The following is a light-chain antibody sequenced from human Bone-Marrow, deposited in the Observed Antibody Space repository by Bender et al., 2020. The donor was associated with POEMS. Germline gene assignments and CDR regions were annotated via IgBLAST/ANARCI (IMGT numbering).Light chain of an antibody. V-gene: IGLV2-14*01. J-gene: IGLJ2*01. CDR3: SSYAGTLTE. CDR2: EVA. CDR1: SSDVGAYNY. Sequence: QSALTQPASVSGSPGQSITISCTGTSSDVGAYNYVSWYQHLPGKAPRLILYEVAMRPSGISTRFSGLRSDNTASLIISGLQTEDEADYYCSSYAGTLTEFGGGTKLTVL.